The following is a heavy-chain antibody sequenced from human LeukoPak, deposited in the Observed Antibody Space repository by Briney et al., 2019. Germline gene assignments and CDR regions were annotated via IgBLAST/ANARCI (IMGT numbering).Heavy chain of an antibody. J-gene: IGHJ6*02. Sequence: GESLKISCKGSGYSFTSYWIGWVRQMPGKGLEWMGIIYPGDSDTRYSPSFQGQVTISADKSISTAYLQWSSLKASDTAMYYCARHPPYCSSTSCKRTGPRYYYYYGMDVWGQGTTVTVSS. V-gene: IGHV5-51*01. CDR2: IYPGDSDT. D-gene: IGHD2-2*01. CDR1: GYSFTSYW. CDR3: ARHPPYCSSTSCKRTGPRYYYYYGMDV.